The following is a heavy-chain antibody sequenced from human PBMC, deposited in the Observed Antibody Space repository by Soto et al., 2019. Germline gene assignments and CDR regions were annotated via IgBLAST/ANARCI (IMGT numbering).Heavy chain of an antibody. CDR3: TRTPRGAGTFDY. J-gene: IGHJ4*02. CDR1: GYTFTTYD. CDR2: ISAYSGDK. D-gene: IGHD2-15*01. V-gene: IGHV1-18*01. Sequence: QVQLVQSGAEVRQPGASVKVSCEASGYTFTTYDISWVRQAPGQGLEWLGWISAYSGDKKYAQKFQGRVTMTTDTSTITAYMELRSLRSDDTAIYYCTRTPRGAGTFDYWGQGTLVTVSS.